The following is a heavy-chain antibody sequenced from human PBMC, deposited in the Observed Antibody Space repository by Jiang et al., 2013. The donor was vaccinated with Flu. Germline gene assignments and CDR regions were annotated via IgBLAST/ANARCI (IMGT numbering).Heavy chain of an antibody. CDR3: AREEGYYDFWSGYQLEYFQH. CDR2: INPSGGST. CDR1: GYTFTSYY. D-gene: IGHD3-3*01. V-gene: IGHV1-46*01. J-gene: IGHJ1*01. Sequence: GAEVKKPGASVKVSCKASGYTFTSYYMHWVRQAPGQGLEWMGIINPSGGSTSYAQKFQGRVTMTRDTSTSTVYMELSSLRSEDTAVYYCAREEGYYDFWSGYQLEYFQHWGQGTLVTVSS.